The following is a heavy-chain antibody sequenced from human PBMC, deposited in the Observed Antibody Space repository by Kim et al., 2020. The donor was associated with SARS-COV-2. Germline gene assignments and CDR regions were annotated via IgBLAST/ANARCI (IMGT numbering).Heavy chain of an antibody. CDR1: GFTFSSYE. J-gene: IGHJ3*02. Sequence: GGSLRLSCAASGFTFSSYEMNWVRQAPGKGLEWVSYISSSGSTIYYADSVKGRFTISRDNAKNSLYLQMNSLRAEDTAVYYCARHYYDSSGHHEGAFDIWGQGTMVTVSS. D-gene: IGHD3-22*01. CDR2: ISSSGSTI. V-gene: IGHV3-48*03. CDR3: ARHYYDSSGHHEGAFDI.